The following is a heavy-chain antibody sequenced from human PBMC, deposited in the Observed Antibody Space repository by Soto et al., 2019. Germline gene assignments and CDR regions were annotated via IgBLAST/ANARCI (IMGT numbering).Heavy chain of an antibody. V-gene: IGHV1-69*13. Sequence: SVKVSCKASGGTFSTYTITLVRQAPGQGLEWMGEIIPIFGTADYAQKFQGRVTVTADESTSTAYMELSSLRSEDTAVYYCARDRGPSSGYYPYWFDPWGQGTLVTVSS. J-gene: IGHJ5*02. CDR2: IIPIFGTA. CDR3: ARDRGPSSGYYPYWFDP. CDR1: GGTFSTYT. D-gene: IGHD3-22*01.